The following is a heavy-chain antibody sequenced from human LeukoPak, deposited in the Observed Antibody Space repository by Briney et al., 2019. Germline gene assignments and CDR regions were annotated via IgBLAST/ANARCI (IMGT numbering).Heavy chain of an antibody. V-gene: IGHV3-21*01. Sequence: GGSLRLSCAASGLTFSSYSVNWVRQAPGKGLEWVSSISSSSSYIYYADSVKGRFTISRDNAKNSLYLQMNSLRAEDTAVYYCARGASAIPFDYWGQGTLVTVSS. D-gene: IGHD2-21*01. J-gene: IGHJ4*02. CDR3: ARGASAIPFDY. CDR1: GLTFSSYS. CDR2: ISSSSSYI.